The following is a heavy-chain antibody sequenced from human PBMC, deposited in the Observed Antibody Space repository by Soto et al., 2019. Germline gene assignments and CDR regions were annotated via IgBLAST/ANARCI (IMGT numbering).Heavy chain of an antibody. CDR2: INHSGST. CDR1: GGSFSGYY. CDR3: ARGARPKDIVVVVAATPPVYYFDY. Sequence: PSETLSLTCAVYGGSFSGYYWSWIRQPPGKGLEWIGEINHSGSTNYNPSLKSRVTISVGTSKNQFSLKLSSVTAADTAVYYCARGARPKDIVVVVAATPPVYYFDYWGQGTLVTVSS. D-gene: IGHD2-15*01. V-gene: IGHV4-34*01. J-gene: IGHJ4*02.